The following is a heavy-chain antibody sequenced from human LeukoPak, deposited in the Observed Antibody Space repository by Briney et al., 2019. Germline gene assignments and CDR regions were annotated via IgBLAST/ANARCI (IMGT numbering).Heavy chain of an antibody. J-gene: IGHJ5*02. Sequence: SETLSLTCTVSGGSISSSSYYWGWIRRPPGKGLEWIGSIYYSGSTYYNPSLKSRVTISVDTSKNQFSLKLSSVTAADTAVYYCARGGYSYGLGTWGQGTLVTVSS. V-gene: IGHV4-39*07. CDR2: IYYSGST. CDR1: GGSISSSSYY. CDR3: ARGGYSYGLGT. D-gene: IGHD5-18*01.